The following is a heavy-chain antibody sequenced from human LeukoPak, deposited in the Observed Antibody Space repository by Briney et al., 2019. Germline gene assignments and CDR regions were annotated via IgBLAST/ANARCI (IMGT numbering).Heavy chain of an antibody. V-gene: IGHV1-69*13. J-gene: IGHJ4*02. CDR1: GYTFTSYA. CDR2: IIPIFGTA. Sequence: SVKVSCKASGYTFTSYAISWVRQAPGQGLEWMGGIIPIFGTANYAQKFQGRVTITADESTSTAYMELSSLRSEDTAVYYCAIGGYSYGYYFDYWGQGTLVIVSS. CDR3: AIGGYSYGYYFDY. D-gene: IGHD5-18*01.